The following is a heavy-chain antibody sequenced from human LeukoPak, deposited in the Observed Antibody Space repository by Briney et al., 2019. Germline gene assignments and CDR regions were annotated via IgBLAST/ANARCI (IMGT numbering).Heavy chain of an antibody. CDR3: AFRGDYFDY. Sequence: PSETLSLTCAVYGVSFSGYYWSWIRQPPGKGLEWIGEINHSGSTNYNPSLKSRVTISVDTSKNQFSLKLSSVTAADTAVYYCAFRGDYFDYWGQGTLVTVSS. CDR2: INHSGST. J-gene: IGHJ4*02. V-gene: IGHV4-34*01. CDR1: GVSFSGYY.